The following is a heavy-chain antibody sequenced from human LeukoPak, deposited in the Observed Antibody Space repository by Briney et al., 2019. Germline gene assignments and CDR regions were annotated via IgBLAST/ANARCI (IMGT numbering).Heavy chain of an antibody. D-gene: IGHD5-24*01. CDR2: IIPIFGTA. J-gene: IGHJ3*02. CDR1: GGTFSSYA. V-gene: IGHV1-69*13. CDR3: ARGRDGYNFDAFDI. Sequence: ASVKVSCKASGGTFSSYAISCVRQAPGQGLEWMGGIIPIFGTANYAQKFQGRVTITADESTSTAYMELSSLRSEDTAVYYCARGRDGYNFDAFDIWGQGTMVTVSS.